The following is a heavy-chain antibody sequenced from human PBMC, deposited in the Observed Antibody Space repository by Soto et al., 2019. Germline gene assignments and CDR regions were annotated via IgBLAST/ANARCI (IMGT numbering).Heavy chain of an antibody. Sequence: QVQLVQSGAEVKKPGSSVKVSCKASGGTFSNYAISWVRQAPGQGLEWMGGIIPIFGTANYAQKFQGRVTITAHESTSTAYMELSSLRSEDTAVYYCAKESKTGTALSYYFDYWGQGTLVTVSS. J-gene: IGHJ4*02. D-gene: IGHD1-1*01. V-gene: IGHV1-69*01. CDR2: IIPIFGTA. CDR3: AKESKTGTALSYYFDY. CDR1: GGTFSNYA.